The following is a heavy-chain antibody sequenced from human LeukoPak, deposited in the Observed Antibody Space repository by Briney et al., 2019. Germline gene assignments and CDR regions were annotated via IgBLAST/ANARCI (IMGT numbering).Heavy chain of an antibody. D-gene: IGHD2-15*01. CDR1: GFTFSSYG. J-gene: IGHJ3*02. CDR2: ISSSSSTI. CDR3: ARDSYCSGGNCFDAFDI. V-gene: IGHV3-48*02. Sequence: GGSLRLSCAAPGFTFSSYGMNWVRQAPGKGLEWVSYISSSSSTIYYADSVKGRFTISRDNAKNSLYLQMNSLRDEDTAVYYCARDSYCSGGNCFDAFDIWGQGTMVTVSS.